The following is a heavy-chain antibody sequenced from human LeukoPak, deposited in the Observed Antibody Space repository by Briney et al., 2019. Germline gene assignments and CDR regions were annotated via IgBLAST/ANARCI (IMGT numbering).Heavy chain of an antibody. CDR1: GFTFGDYA. CDR3: TRPYYYDSSGTLDY. V-gene: IGHV3-49*04. CDR2: IRSKAYGGTT. Sequence: PGGSLRLSCTASGFTFGDYAMSWVRQAPGKGLEWVGLIRSKAYGGTTEYAASVKGRFTISRDDSKSIAYLQMNSLKTEDTAVYYCTRPYYYDSSGTLDYWGQGTLVTVSS. D-gene: IGHD3-22*01. J-gene: IGHJ4*02.